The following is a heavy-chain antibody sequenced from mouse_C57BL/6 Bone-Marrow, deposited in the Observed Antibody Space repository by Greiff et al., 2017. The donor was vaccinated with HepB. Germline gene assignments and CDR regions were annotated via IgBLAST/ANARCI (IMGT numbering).Heavy chain of an antibody. CDR3: ANGYYEPLFAC. CDR1: GYTFTDYY. CDR2: IYPGSGNT. V-gene: IGHV1-76*01. Sequence: QVHVKQSGAELVRPGASVKLSCKASGYTFTDYYINWVKQRPGQGLEWIARIYPGSGNTYYNEKFKGKATLTAEKSSSTAYMQLSSLTSEDSAVYFCANGYYEPLFACWGQGTLVTVSA. D-gene: IGHD2-3*01. J-gene: IGHJ3*01.